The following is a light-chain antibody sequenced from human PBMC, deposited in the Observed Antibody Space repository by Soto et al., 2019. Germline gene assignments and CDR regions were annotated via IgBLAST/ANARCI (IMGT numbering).Light chain of an antibody. J-gene: IGKJ1*01. Sequence: DIQMTQSPSTLYASVGDRVTITCRASQTINYWLAWYQPKPGKAPKLLIYDASSLESGVPSRLSGSGSGTEFTLTISSLQPDDFATYYCQQYNRYWTFGQGTKVDIK. CDR3: QQYNRYWT. CDR2: DAS. V-gene: IGKV1-5*01. CDR1: QTINYW.